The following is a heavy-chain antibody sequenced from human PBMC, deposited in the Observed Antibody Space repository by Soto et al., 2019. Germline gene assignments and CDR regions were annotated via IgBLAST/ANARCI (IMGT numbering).Heavy chain of an antibody. Sequence: SETLSLTCTVSGGSISSYYWSWIRQPPGKGLEWIGYIYYSGGTNYNPSLKSRVTISVDTSKNQFSLKLSSVTAADTAVYYCGRDLWGTTSFFDYWGQGTLVTVSS. J-gene: IGHJ4*02. CDR3: GRDLWGTTSFFDY. CDR2: IYYSGGT. D-gene: IGHD3-3*01. V-gene: IGHV4-59*01. CDR1: GGSISSYY.